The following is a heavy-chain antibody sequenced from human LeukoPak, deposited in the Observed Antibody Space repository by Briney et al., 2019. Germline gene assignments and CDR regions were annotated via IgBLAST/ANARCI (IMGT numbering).Heavy chain of an antibody. CDR3: ARGGGDYVRNAFDI. D-gene: IGHD4-17*01. J-gene: IGHJ3*02. Sequence: GATVKVSCTASGGTFSSYAISWVRQAPGQGREWMGGSIPIFGTANYAQKFQGRVTITADESTSTAYMELSSLRSEDTAVYYCARGGGDYVRNAFDIWGQGTMVTVSS. CDR2: SIPIFGTA. CDR1: GGTFSSYA. V-gene: IGHV1-69*13.